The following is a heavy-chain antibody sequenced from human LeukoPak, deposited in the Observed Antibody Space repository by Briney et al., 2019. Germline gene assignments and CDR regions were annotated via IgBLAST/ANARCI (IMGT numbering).Heavy chain of an antibody. J-gene: IGHJ4*02. CDR3: AKQPWEPPGLDY. V-gene: IGHV3-30*18. CDR1: GFTFSSYG. Sequence: GGSLRLSCAASGFTFSSYGMHWVRQAPGKGLEWEAVISYDGSNKYYADSVKGRFTISRDNSKNTLYLQMNSLRAEDTAVYYCAKQPWEPPGLDYWGQGTLVTVSS. D-gene: IGHD1-26*01. CDR2: ISYDGSNK.